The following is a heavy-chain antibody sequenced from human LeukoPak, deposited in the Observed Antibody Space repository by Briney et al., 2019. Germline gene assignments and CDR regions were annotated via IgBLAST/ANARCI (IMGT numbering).Heavy chain of an antibody. Sequence: GGSLRLSCAASGFSFSTYSMNWVRQAPGKGLEWVSSISGSSTYIYYADSVKGRFTISRDNAKNSLYLQMNSLRAEDTAVYYCATTMVRELDYWGQGTPVTVSS. CDR3: ATTMVRELDY. CDR2: ISGSSTYI. V-gene: IGHV3-21*01. CDR1: GFSFSTYS. D-gene: IGHD3-10*01. J-gene: IGHJ4*02.